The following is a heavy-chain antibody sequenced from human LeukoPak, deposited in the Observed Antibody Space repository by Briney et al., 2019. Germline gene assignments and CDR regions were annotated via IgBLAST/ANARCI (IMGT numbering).Heavy chain of an antibody. D-gene: IGHD3-10*01. CDR2: ISGSGGST. CDR3: ANLPSGADTYYYYGMDV. V-gene: IGHV3-23*01. CDR1: GFTFSSYA. J-gene: IGHJ6*02. Sequence: GASLRLSCAASGFTFSSYAMSWVRQALGKGLEWVSAISGSGGSTYYADSVKGRFTISRDNSKNTLYLQMNSLRAEDTAVYYCANLPSGADTYYYYGMDVWGQGTTVTVSS.